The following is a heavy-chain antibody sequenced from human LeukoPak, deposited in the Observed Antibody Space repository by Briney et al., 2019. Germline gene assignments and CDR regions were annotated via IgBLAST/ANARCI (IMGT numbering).Heavy chain of an antibody. CDR1: GGSISSSSYY. D-gene: IGHD3-9*01. V-gene: IGHV4-39*07. CDR2: IYYSGST. CDR3: ARVPYDILTGYYNDRDFDH. Sequence: SETLSLTCTVSGGSISSSSYYWGWIRQPPGKGLEWIGSIYYSGSTYYNPSLKSRVTISVDTSKNQFSLKLSSVTAADTAVYYCARVPYDILTGYYNDRDFDHWGHGTLVTVSS. J-gene: IGHJ4*01.